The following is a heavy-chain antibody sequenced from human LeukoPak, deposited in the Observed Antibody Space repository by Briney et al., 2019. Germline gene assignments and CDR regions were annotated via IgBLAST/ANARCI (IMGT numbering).Heavy chain of an antibody. CDR1: GFTFSSYA. CDR3: AKEGYSSSSPLDY. V-gene: IGHV3-30*04. Sequence: GGSLRLSCAASGFTFSSYAMHWVRQAPGKGLEWVAVISYDGSNKYYADSVKGRFTISRDNSKNTLYLQMNSLRAEDTAVYYCAKEGYSSSSPLDYWGQGTLVTVSS. J-gene: IGHJ4*02. D-gene: IGHD6-13*01. CDR2: ISYDGSNK.